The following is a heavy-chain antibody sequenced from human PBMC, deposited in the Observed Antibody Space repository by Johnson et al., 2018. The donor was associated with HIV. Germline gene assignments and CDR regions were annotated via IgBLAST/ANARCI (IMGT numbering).Heavy chain of an antibody. V-gene: IGHV3-9*01. Sequence: QLVESGGGLVQPGRSLRLSCAASGFTFDDHALHWVRQAPGKGLEWVSGISWNSGRIGYADSVKGRFTISRDSAKNSLYLQMNSLRADDTALYYCAKDTSSAGVNAFDIWGQGTMVTVSS. D-gene: IGHD6-13*01. CDR1: GFTFDDHA. CDR2: ISWNSGRI. CDR3: AKDTSSAGVNAFDI. J-gene: IGHJ3*02.